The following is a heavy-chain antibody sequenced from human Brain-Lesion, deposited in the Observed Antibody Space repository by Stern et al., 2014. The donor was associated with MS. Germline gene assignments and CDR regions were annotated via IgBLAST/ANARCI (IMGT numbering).Heavy chain of an antibody. J-gene: IGHJ4*02. CDR3: AKLWLGELPESPFDY. V-gene: IGHV4-39*01. Sequence: QLVESGPGLVKPSETLSLTCTVSGGSISSSSYYWGWIRQPPGKGLEWIGSIYYRGSTYYNPSLKSRVTIPRDTSKNQFSRGLSSVTAADTAVYFCAKLWLGELPESPFDYWGQGTLVTVSS. CDR1: GGSISSSSYY. CDR2: IYYRGST. D-gene: IGHD3-10*01.